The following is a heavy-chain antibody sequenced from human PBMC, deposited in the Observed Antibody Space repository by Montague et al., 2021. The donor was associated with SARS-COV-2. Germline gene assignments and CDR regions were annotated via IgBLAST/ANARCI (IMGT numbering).Heavy chain of an antibody. CDR3: ARAGRYSGSSGGDDFDC. Sequence: TLSLTCAVSGGSMSSGGYSWSWIRQPQGKDLVWIGYTYHSGSNYSNPSIKSRVTISLDRYKNQFSLKLSSVTAADTAVYYCARAGRYSGSSGGDDFDCWGQGTTVTVSS. CDR1: GGSMSSGGYS. CDR2: TYHSGSN. D-gene: IGHD1-26*01. V-gene: IGHV4-30-2*01. J-gene: IGHJ4*02.